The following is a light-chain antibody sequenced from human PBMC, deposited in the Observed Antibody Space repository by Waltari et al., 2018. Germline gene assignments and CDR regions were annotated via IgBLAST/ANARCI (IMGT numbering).Light chain of an antibody. CDR3: QQYNNWPFYT. Sequence: ETVMTHSPSTLAVSPGERATLACWASQSISNKLAWYQQKVGQPPRLLIYDSSTRATGIPDRFSGSGSGTEFTLTISSLQSEDFAVYYCQQYNNWPFYTFGQGTKLEI. CDR2: DSS. CDR1: QSISNK. V-gene: IGKV3-15*01. J-gene: IGKJ2*01.